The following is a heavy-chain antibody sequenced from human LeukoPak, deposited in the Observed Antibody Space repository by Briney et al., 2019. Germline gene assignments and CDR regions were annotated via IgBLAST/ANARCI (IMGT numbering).Heavy chain of an antibody. CDR2: ISAYNGNT. V-gene: IGHV1-18*01. Sequence: ASVKVSCKASGYTFTSYGISWVRQAPGQGLEWMGWISAYNGNTNYAQKLQGRVTMTTDTSTSTAYMELRSLRSDDTAVYYCARVMGSGSYYNGGYYYYYMDVWGKGTTVTVSS. CDR1: GYTFTSYG. D-gene: IGHD3-10*01. J-gene: IGHJ6*03. CDR3: ARVMGSGSYYNGGYYYYYMDV.